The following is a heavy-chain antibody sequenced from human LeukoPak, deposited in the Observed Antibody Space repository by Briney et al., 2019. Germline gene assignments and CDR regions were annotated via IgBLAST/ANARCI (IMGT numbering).Heavy chain of an antibody. V-gene: IGHV4-34*01. J-gene: IGHJ4*02. CDR1: GGSFSGYY. D-gene: IGHD6-19*01. Sequence: SETLSLTCAVYGGSFSGYYWSWIRQPPGKGLEWIGEINHSGSTNYNPSLKSRVTISVDTSKNQFSLKLSSVTAADTAVYYCARVMSWGVAVAGHFDYWGQGTLVTVSS. CDR3: ARVMSWGVAVAGHFDY. CDR2: INHSGST.